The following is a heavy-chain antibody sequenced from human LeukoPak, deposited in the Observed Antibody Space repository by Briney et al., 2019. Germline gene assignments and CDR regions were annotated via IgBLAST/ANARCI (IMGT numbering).Heavy chain of an antibody. J-gene: IGHJ1*01. CDR2: IWSDGSDK. D-gene: IGHD4-11*01. CDR3: AKDAQRGFDYSNSLQN. CDR1: GFTFSHYG. Sequence: PGGSLRLSCAASGFTFSHYGMHWVRQTPGAGLEWVAVIWSDGSDKYSAKSVKGRFTISRDNSKNSLFLQMNSLRAEDTAVYYCAKDAQRGFDYSNSLQNWGQGILVTVSS. V-gene: IGHV3-33*06.